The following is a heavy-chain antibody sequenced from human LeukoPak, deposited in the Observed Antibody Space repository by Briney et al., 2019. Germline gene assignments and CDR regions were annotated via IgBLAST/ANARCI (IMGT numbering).Heavy chain of an antibody. CDR2: INPNSGGT. Sequence: ASVTVSCTASGYTFTGYYMHWVRQAPGQGLEWMGWINPNSGGTNYAQKFQGRVTMTRDTSISTAYMELSRLRSDDTAVYYCARVVCSSTSCPFGYYYMDVWGKGTTVTVSS. CDR1: GYTFTGYY. V-gene: IGHV1-2*02. J-gene: IGHJ6*03. D-gene: IGHD2-2*01. CDR3: ARVVCSSTSCPFGYYYMDV.